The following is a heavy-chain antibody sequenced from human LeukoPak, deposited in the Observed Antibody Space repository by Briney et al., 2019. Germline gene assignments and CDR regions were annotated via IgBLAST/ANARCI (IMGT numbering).Heavy chain of an antibody. D-gene: IGHD3-22*01. CDR2: IYYSGST. Sequence: PSETLSLTCTVSGCSVSSYYWRWIRQPPGRGLEWVGYIYYSGSTNYNPSLKSRVTISVDTSKNQFSLKLSSVTAADTAVYYCARDLYDSSGYPHNWFDPWGQGTLVTVSS. V-gene: IGHV4-59*02. CDR3: ARDLYDSSGYPHNWFDP. J-gene: IGHJ5*02. CDR1: GCSVSSYY.